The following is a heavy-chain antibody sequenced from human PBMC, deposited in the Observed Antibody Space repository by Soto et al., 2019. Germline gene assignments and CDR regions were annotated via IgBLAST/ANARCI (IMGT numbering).Heavy chain of an antibody. Sequence: ASVKVSCKASGYTFTSYGISWVRQAPGQGLEWMGWISAYNGNTNYAQKLQGRVTMTRDTSTSTVYMELSSLRSEDTAVYFCARNRGRMDVWGQGTTVTVSS. CDR3: ARNRGRMDV. V-gene: IGHV1-18*01. CDR1: GYTFTSYG. D-gene: IGHD3-10*01. CDR2: ISAYNGNT. J-gene: IGHJ6*02.